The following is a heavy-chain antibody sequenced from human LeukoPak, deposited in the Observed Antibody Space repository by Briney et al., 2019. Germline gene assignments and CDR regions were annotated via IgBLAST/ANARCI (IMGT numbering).Heavy chain of an antibody. CDR3: AKDRHSYSNAYFFDY. V-gene: IGHV3-11*04. CDR1: GFAFSDYY. Sequence: GSLRLSCAASGFAFSDYYMSWIRQAPGKGLEWISYISSSASTIYYSDSVKGRLTISRDNAKNSLYLQMNSLRVEDTAVYYCAKDRHSYSNAYFFDYWGQGTLVTVSS. D-gene: IGHD4-11*01. J-gene: IGHJ4*02. CDR2: ISSSASTI.